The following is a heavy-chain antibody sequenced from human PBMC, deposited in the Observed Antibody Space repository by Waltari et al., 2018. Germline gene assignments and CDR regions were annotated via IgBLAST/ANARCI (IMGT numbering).Heavy chain of an antibody. J-gene: IGHJ4*02. D-gene: IGHD3-22*01. CDR3: ARDNWTPNFYDKSGYF. V-gene: IGHV3-21*02. CDR1: GFRFSDYA. Sequence: DVQLVESGGGLVKPGGSLTLACAASGFRFSDYAVTWVRQGPGKGLEWVSSISSRSKYIYYADSVKGRFTISRDNAKKFLYLEMNALSADDTAVYYCARDNWTPNFYDKSGYFWGQGALVSVSS. CDR2: ISSRSKYI.